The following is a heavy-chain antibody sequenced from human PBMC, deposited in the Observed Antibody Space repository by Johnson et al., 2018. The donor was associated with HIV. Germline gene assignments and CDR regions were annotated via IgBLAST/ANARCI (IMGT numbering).Heavy chain of an antibody. CDR3: TFGSGSYRSGAFDI. D-gene: IGHD1-26*01. CDR1: GFTVSNDY. Sequence: VQLVESGGGLIQPGGSLRLSCAASGFTVSNDYMSWVRQAPGKGLEWVSLIFSGGNAYYADSVKGRFTISRDISKNTLYLQMNSLRVEDTAFYYCTFGSGSYRSGAFDIWGRGTMVTVSS. J-gene: IGHJ3*02. CDR2: IFSGGNA. V-gene: IGHV3-53*01.